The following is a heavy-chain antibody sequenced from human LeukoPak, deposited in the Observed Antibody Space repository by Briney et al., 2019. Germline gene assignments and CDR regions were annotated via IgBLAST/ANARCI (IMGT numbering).Heavy chain of an antibody. V-gene: IGHV3-23*01. CDR2: ISGTGGST. D-gene: IGHD3-10*01. J-gene: IGHJ4*02. CDR1: GFTFNNYA. Sequence: GGSLRLSCAASGFTFNNYAMSWVRQAPGKGLEWVSGISGTGGSTYYADPVKGRFTISRDNSKNTLYLQMNSLRAEDTAVYYCAKAFAGSGSQLDYWGQGTLVTVSS. CDR3: AKAFAGSGSQLDY.